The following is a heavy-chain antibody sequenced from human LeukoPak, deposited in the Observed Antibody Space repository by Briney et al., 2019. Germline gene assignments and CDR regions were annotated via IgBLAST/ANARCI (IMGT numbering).Heavy chain of an antibody. CDR1: GGSISSNY. V-gene: IGHV4-4*07. Sequence: SETLSLTCTVSGGSISSNYWSWIRQPAGKGLEWIGRIYTSGSTNHNPSLKSRVIMSVDTSKSQFSLKLSSVTAADTAVYYRARGLSSSWYWFDPWGQGTLVTVSS. CDR3: ARGLSSSWYWFDP. D-gene: IGHD6-13*01. J-gene: IGHJ5*02. CDR2: IYTSGST.